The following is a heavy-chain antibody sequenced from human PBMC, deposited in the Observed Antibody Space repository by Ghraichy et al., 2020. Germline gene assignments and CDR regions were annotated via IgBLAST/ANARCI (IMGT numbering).Heavy chain of an antibody. D-gene: IGHD3-22*01. CDR3: AKAKDYYDSSGYYFQS. CDR2: ISRDSIHI. Sequence: SLTLSCAASGFTFSSYTMTWIRQAPGKGLEWVSSISRDSIHIHYADSMEGRFTISRDNARSSLFLQMNSLRAEDTAVYYCAKAKDYYDSSGYYFQSWGQGTLVTVSS. V-gene: IGHV3-21*01. J-gene: IGHJ4*02. CDR1: GFTFSSYT.